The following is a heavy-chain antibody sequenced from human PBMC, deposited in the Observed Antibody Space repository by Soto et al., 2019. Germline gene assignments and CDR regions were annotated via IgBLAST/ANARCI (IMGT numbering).Heavy chain of an antibody. Sequence: PGGSLRLSCAASGSTFSNAWMNWVRQAPGKGLEWVGRIKSKTDGGTTDYTAPVKGRFTISRDDSKNTIYLQMNNLKTEKTTINYCTTTIYYVFWSGYFRYYYYGMDVWGQGTTVTVSS. CDR1: GSTFSNAW. J-gene: IGHJ6*02. CDR2: IKSKTDGGTT. D-gene: IGHD3-3*01. CDR3: TTTIYYVFWSGYFRYYYYGMDV. V-gene: IGHV3-15*07.